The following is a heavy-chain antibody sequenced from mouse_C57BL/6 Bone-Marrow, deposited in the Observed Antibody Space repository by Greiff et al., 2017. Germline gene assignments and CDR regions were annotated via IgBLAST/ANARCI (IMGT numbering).Heavy chain of an antibody. D-gene: IGHD2-1*01. CDR2: IDPEDGEP. V-gene: IGHV14-2*01. CDR3: ASLLLTWDC. CDR1: GFNIKDYY. Sequence: VQLQQSGAALVKPGASVKLSCTASGFNIKDYYMHWVKQRTEQGLAWIGRIDPEDGEPKYAPKFQGQATITADTSSNTAYLYLSSLTSEYAAVYYCASLLLTWDCWGQGTTLTVSS. J-gene: IGHJ2*01.